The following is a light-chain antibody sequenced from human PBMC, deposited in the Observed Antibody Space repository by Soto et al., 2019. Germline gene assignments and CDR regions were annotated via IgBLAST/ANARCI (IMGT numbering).Light chain of an antibody. Sequence: QSVLTQPASVSGSPGQSITISCTGTSSDVGGYNYVSWYQQHPGKAPKLMIFEVSNRPSGVSNRFSGSKSGNTASLTVSGLQAEAEADYYCSSYTRTSTLVFGSGNKVTVL. V-gene: IGLV2-14*01. CDR3: SSYTRTSTLV. J-gene: IGLJ1*01. CDR2: EVS. CDR1: SSDVGGYNY.